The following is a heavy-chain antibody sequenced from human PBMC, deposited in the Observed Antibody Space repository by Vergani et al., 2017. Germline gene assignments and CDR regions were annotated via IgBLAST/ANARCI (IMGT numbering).Heavy chain of an antibody. Sequence: EVLLVQSGAEVKKPGESLKISCQISGYSFTNYWIGWVRQMPGKGLEWMGIIHPADSDTRYSPSFQGQVTISVDKSISTAYLQRSSRRASDSAMYYCARLXGRDSSGSKYFDYWGQGTLVTVSS. V-gene: IGHV5-51*01. CDR3: ARLXGRDSSGSKYFDY. CDR1: GYSFTNYW. J-gene: IGHJ4*02. CDR2: IHPADSDT. D-gene: IGHD3-22*01.